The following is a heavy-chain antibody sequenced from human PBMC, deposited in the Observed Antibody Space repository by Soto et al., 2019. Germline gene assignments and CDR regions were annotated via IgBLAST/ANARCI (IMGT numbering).Heavy chain of an antibody. CDR3: ARDLAKGGGSAGFDY. CDR1: RYTFTVYY. V-gene: IGHV1-2*02. D-gene: IGHD1-26*01. J-gene: IGHJ4*02. Sequence: GGLVQGSCKASRYTFTVYYMHWVRQAPGQGIEWMGWINPKSGGTMYPQKFQGRVTMTWDTSISTAYMALTRLRSDDTAVYYCARDLAKGGGSAGFDYWGQGTLVTVSS. CDR2: INPKSGGT.